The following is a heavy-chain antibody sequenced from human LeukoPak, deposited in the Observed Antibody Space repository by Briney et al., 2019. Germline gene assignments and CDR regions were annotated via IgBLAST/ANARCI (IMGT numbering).Heavy chain of an antibody. J-gene: IGHJ4*02. V-gene: IGHV3-23*01. CDR3: ATKVIGSYYFDY. CDR2: ISGSGGST. D-gene: IGHD2-21*01. CDR1: GFTFSSCA. Sequence: GGSLRLSCAASGFTFSSCAMSWVRQAPGKGLEWVSAISGSGGSTYYADSVKGRFTISRDNSKNTLYLQMNSLRAEDTAVYYCATKVIGSYYFDYWGQGTLVTVSS.